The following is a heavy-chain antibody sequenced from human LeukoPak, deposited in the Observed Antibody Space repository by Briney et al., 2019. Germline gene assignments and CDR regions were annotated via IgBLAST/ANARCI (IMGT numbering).Heavy chain of an antibody. CDR2: IYTSGST. V-gene: IGHV4-61*02. CDR3: AREDSSGYYSPDAFDI. J-gene: IGHJ3*02. Sequence: SQTLSLTCTVSGGSISSGSYYWGWIRQPAGKGLEWIGRIYTSGSTNYNPSLKSRVTISVDTSKNQFSLKLSSVTAADTAVYYCAREDSSGYYSPDAFDIWGQGTMVTVSS. D-gene: IGHD3-22*01. CDR1: GGSISSGSYY.